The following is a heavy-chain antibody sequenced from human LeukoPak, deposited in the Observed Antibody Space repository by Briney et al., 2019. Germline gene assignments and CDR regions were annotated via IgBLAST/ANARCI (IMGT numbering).Heavy chain of an antibody. J-gene: IGHJ5*02. Sequence: PGGSLRLSCAASGFTFDDYAMHGFPQAPGKGLEGVSGISWNSGSIGYADSVKGRFTISRDNAKNSLYLQMNSLRAEDTALYYCAKDIGSTSGGAWFDPWGQGTLVTVSS. V-gene: IGHV3-9*01. CDR2: ISWNSGSI. D-gene: IGHD2-2*01. CDR3: AKDIGSTSGGAWFDP. CDR1: GFTFDDYA.